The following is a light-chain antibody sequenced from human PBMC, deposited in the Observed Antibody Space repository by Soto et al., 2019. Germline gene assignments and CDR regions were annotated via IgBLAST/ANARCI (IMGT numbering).Light chain of an antibody. V-gene: IGLV1-51*01. CDR2: DND. CDR1: SSNIGNNY. Sequence: QSVLPQPPSVSAAPGQKGTISCSGSSSNIGNNYVFWYQQLPVTAPKLLIYDNDKRPSGIPDRFSGSKSGTSATLGITGLQTGDEADYYCATWDRSLSVGVFGGGTKLTVL. J-gene: IGLJ2*01. CDR3: ATWDRSLSVGV.